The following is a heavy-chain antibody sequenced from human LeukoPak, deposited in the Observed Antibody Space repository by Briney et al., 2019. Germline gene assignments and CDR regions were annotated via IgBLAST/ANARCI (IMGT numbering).Heavy chain of an antibody. Sequence: SETLSLTCTVSGGSISSYYWSWIRQPAGKGLEWIGRIYTSGSTNYNPSLKSRVTMSVDMSKNQFSLKLSSVTAADTAVYYCARVTGYMIEDYFDSWGQGTLVTVSS. CDR3: ARVTGYMIEDYFDS. CDR1: GGSISSYY. D-gene: IGHD3-22*01. CDR2: IYTSGST. J-gene: IGHJ4*02. V-gene: IGHV4-4*07.